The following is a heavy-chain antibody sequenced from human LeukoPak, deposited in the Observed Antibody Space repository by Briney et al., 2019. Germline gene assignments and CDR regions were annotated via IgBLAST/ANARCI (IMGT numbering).Heavy chain of an antibody. D-gene: IGHD3-16*02. CDR1: GYSFTSYW. V-gene: IGHV5-51*01. CDR2: IYPGDSDT. CDR3: ASGLSRSFANFDY. Sequence: GASLKISCKGSGYSFTSYWIGWVRQMPGKGLEWMGIIYPGDSDTRYSPSFQGQVTISADKSISTAYLQWSSLKASDTAMYYCASGLSRSFANFDYWGQGTLVTVSS. J-gene: IGHJ4*02.